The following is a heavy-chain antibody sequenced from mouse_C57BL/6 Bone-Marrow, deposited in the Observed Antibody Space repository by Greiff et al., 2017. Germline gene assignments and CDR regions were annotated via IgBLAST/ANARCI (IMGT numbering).Heavy chain of an antibody. Sequence: EVQVVQSGAGLVKPGGSLKLSCAASGFTFSSYAMSWVRQTPEKGLEWVAYISSGGDYIYYADTVKGRFTISRDNARNTRYLQMSSLKSEDAAMYYCTSDSNSDAMDYWGQGTSVTVSS. J-gene: IGHJ4*01. CDR2: ISSGGDYI. V-gene: IGHV5-9-1*02. CDR3: TSDSNSDAMDY. CDR1: GFTFSSYA. D-gene: IGHD2-5*01.